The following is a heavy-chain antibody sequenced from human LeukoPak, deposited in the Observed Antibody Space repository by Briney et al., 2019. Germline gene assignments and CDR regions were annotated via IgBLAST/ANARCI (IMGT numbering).Heavy chain of an antibody. Sequence: PGGSLRLSCAASGFTFDDYGMSWVRQAPGKGLEWVSVIYSGGSTYYADSVKGRFTISRHNSKNTLYLQMNSLRAEDTAVYYCARGSCGYSYGSDYFDYWGQGTLVTVSS. CDR2: IYSGGST. D-gene: IGHD5-18*01. CDR3: ARGSCGYSYGSDYFDY. V-gene: IGHV3-53*04. J-gene: IGHJ4*02. CDR1: GFTFDDYG.